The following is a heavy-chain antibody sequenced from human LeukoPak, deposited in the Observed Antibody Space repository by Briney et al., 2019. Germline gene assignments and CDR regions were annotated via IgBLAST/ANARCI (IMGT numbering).Heavy chain of an antibody. CDR2: INPDSGGT. J-gene: IGHJ6*03. Sequence: ASVKVSCKASGYTFTAYYMHWVRQALGQGLEWMGRINPDSGGTNYAQRFQGRVTMTRDTSISTAYMEVSRLRSDDTALYYCAREVSGPRGLLYYYYMDVWGRGTTVTVSS. CDR1: GYTFTAYY. V-gene: IGHV1-2*06. CDR3: AREVSGPRGLLYYYYMDV. D-gene: IGHD5/OR15-5a*01.